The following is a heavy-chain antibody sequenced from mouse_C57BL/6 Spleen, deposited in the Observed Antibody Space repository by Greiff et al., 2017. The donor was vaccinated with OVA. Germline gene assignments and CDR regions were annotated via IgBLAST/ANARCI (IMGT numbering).Heavy chain of an antibody. CDR1: GFTFSSYG. V-gene: IGHV5-6*01. CDR3: ARPDGYYFAY. D-gene: IGHD2-3*01. J-gene: IGHJ3*01. Sequence: EVQLQESGGDLVKPGGSLKLSCAASGFTFSSYGMSWVRQTPDKRLEWVATISSGGSYTYYPDSVKGRFTISRDNAKNTLYLQMSSLKSEDTAMYYCARPDGYYFAYWGQGTLVTVSA. CDR2: ISSGGSYT.